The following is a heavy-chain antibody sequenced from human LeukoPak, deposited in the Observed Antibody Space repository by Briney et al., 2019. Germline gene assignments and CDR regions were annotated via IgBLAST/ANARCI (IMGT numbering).Heavy chain of an antibody. CDR2: ISGSGGST. J-gene: IGHJ3*02. V-gene: IGHV3-23*01. D-gene: IGHD3-22*01. Sequence: PGGSLRLSCAASGFTFSSYAMSWVRQAPGKGLEWVSAISGSGGSTYYADSVKGRFTISRDNSKNTLYLQMNSLRAEDTAVYYCAKDQDYYDSSGHPDAFDIWGQGTMVTVSS. CDR1: GFTFSSYA. CDR3: AKDQDYYDSSGHPDAFDI.